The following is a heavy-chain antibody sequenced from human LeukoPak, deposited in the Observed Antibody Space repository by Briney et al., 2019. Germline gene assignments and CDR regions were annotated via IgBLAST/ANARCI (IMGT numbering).Heavy chain of an antibody. Sequence: PSETLSLTCTVSGGSISSSSYYWSWIRQPPGKGLEWIGYIYYSGNTNYNPSLKSRVTISVDTSKNQSSLKLSSVTAADTAVYYCARRSYDSSGYYYERGAFDIWGQGTMVTVSS. CDR2: IYYSGNT. V-gene: IGHV4-61*05. CDR1: GGSISSSSYY. D-gene: IGHD3-22*01. CDR3: ARRSYDSSGYYYERGAFDI. J-gene: IGHJ3*02.